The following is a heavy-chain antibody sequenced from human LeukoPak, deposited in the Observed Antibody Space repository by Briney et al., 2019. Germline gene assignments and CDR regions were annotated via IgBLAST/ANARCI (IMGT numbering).Heavy chain of an antibody. J-gene: IGHJ4*02. CDR3: ASESSTRDFDY. Sequence: GGSLRLSCAASGFTFSDYYMSWIRQAPGKGLEWVSYIRSSSSYSTYADSVKGRFTISRDNAKNSLYLQMNSLRAEDTAVYYCASESSTRDFDYWGQGTLVTVSS. V-gene: IGHV3-11*06. CDR2: IRSSSSYS. D-gene: IGHD2-2*01. CDR1: GFTFSDYY.